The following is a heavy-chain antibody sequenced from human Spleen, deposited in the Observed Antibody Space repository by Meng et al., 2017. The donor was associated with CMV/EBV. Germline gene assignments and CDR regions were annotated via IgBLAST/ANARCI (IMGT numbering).Heavy chain of an antibody. CDR1: GFSFSSYW. J-gene: IGHJ4*02. CDR2: IKQDGSEK. CDR3: AKAFSSSWYREYYDY. V-gene: IGHV3-7*03. Sequence: GESLKISCAASGFSFSSYWMSWVRQAPGKGLEWVANIKQDGSEKYYVDSVKGRSTISRDNSKNTLYLQLSSLRAEDTAVYYCAKAFSSSWYREYYDYWGQGTLVTVSS. D-gene: IGHD6-13*01.